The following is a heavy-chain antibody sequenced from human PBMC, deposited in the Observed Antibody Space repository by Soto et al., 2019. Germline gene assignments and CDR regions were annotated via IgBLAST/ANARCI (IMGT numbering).Heavy chain of an antibody. CDR3: AREKSGEVPFDI. J-gene: IGHJ3*02. Sequence: ASVKVSCRAAGDTCTSCYMHWVRPASGEELEWMGIITTSGGSTSYAPKLQESVTMTRDTSTSTVYIELRSLRSEDTAVYYCAREKSGEVPFDIWGKETMVTVS. V-gene: IGHV1-46*01. CDR2: ITTSGGST. CDR1: GDTCTSCY. D-gene: IGHD3-10*01.